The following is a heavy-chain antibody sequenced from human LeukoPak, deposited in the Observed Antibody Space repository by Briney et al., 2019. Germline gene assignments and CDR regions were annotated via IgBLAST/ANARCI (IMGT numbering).Heavy chain of an antibody. CDR2: INPNSGGT. J-gene: IGHJ6*02. D-gene: IGHD5-18*01. Sequence: ASVKVSCKASGYTFTGYYMHWVRQAPGQGLEWMGWINPNSGGTNYAQKFQGRVTMTRDTSISTAYVELSRLRSDDTAVYYCTSGYSYGPQGYYYYGMDVWGQGTTVTVSS. CDR3: TSGYSYGPQGYYYYGMDV. CDR1: GYTFTGYY. V-gene: IGHV1-2*02.